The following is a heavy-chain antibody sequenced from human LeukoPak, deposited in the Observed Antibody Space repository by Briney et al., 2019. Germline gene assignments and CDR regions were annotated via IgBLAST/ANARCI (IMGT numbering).Heavy chain of an antibody. Sequence: ASVKVSCKASGYTFTGYHMHWVRQAPGQGLEWMGRINPNSGGTNYAQKFQGRVTMTRDTSISTAYMELSRLRSDDTAVYYCARSLPEIPYYDFWSGYWCFDYWGQGTLVTVSS. V-gene: IGHV1-2*06. CDR2: INPNSGGT. D-gene: IGHD3-3*01. CDR3: ARSLPEIPYYDFWSGYWCFDY. J-gene: IGHJ4*02. CDR1: GYTFTGYH.